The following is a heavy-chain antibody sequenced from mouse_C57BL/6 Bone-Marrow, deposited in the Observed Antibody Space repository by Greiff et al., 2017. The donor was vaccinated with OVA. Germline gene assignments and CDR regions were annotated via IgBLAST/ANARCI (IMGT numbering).Heavy chain of an antibody. Sequence: QVQLQQPGAELVRPGSSVKLSCKASGYTFTSYWMDWVKQRPGQGLEWIGNIYPSDSATHYNQKFKDKATLTVDKSSSTAYMQLSSLTSEDSAVYYCARIWIYYDYEWYFDVWGTGTTVTVSS. CDR3: ARIWIYYDYEWYFDV. D-gene: IGHD2-4*01. J-gene: IGHJ1*03. V-gene: IGHV1-61*01. CDR2: IYPSDSAT. CDR1: GYTFTSYW.